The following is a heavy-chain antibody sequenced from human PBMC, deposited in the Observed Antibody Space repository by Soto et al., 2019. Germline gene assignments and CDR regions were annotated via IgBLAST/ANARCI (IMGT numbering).Heavy chain of an antibody. CDR3: AYCTNGVRSLYYFDS. V-gene: IGHV1-58*02. CDR1: GFTFTSSA. D-gene: IGHD2-8*01. J-gene: IGHJ4*02. Sequence: GASVKVSCKASGFTFTSSAMQWVRQARGQRLEWIGWIVVGSGNTNYAQKFQERVTITRDMSTSTAYMELSSLRSEDTAVYYCAYCTNGVRSLYYFDSWGQGTLVTVSS. CDR2: IVVGSGNT.